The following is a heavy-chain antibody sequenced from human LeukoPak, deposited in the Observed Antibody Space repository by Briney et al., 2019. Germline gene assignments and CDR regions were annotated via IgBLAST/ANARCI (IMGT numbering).Heavy chain of an antibody. Sequence: SETLSLTCTVSGDSMIDNNFYWGWIRQSPHKGLEWIASIYYNGKSLYNPSLKCRVTISVDASKNQISLRLSSVAAAHTAVYYCARDSFGVVRDFWGGGILVTVSS. CDR3: ARDSFGVVRDF. J-gene: IGHJ4*02. CDR1: GDSMIDNNFY. CDR2: IYYNGKS. D-gene: IGHD3-3*01. V-gene: IGHV4-39*07.